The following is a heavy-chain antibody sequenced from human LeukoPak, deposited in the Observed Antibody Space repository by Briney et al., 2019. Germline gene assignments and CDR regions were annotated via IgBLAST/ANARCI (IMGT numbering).Heavy chain of an antibody. CDR3: ARVTPLADAFDI. CDR1: GYTFTGYY. J-gene: IGHJ3*02. V-gene: IGHV1-69*05. Sequence: ASVKVSCKASGYTFTGYYMHWVRQAPGQGLEWMGRIIPIFGTANYAQKFQGRVTITTDEPTSTAYMELSSLRSEDTAVYYCARVTPLADAFDIWGQGTMVTVSS. CDR2: IIPIFGTA.